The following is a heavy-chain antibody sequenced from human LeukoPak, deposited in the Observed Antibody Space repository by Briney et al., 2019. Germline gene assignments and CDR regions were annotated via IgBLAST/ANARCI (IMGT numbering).Heavy chain of an antibody. CDR1: GYSLTSGYY. D-gene: IGHD1-26*01. Sequence: SETLSLTCTVSGYSLTSGYYWGWFRQPPGKGLEWIGVIYYSGSIYYNPSLKSRVTISVDTSKNQFSLRLSFVTAADTAVYYCAKDGGRWDPVAPTLDAFDIWGQGTMVTVSS. CDR2: IYYSGSI. V-gene: IGHV4-38-2*02. CDR3: AKDGGRWDPVAPTLDAFDI. J-gene: IGHJ3*02.